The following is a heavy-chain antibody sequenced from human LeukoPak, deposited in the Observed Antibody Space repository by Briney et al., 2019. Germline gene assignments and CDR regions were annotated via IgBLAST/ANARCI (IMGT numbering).Heavy chain of an antibody. J-gene: IGHJ3*02. CDR2: IYYSGST. CDR3: AADCPGRPYI. CDR1: GGSVSSGSYY. Sequence: SETLSLTCTVSGGSVSSGSYYWSWIRQPPGKGLEWIGYIYYSGSTNYNPSLKSRVTKSVDTSKNQFSLRLSSVTAADTAVYYCAADCPGRPYIWGQGTMVTVSS. V-gene: IGHV4-61*01. D-gene: IGHD2-21*02.